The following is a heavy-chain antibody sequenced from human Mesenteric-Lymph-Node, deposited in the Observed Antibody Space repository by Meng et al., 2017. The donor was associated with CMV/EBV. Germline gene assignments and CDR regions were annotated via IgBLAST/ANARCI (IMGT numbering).Heavy chain of an antibody. CDR1: GSTFTGYC. CDR3: ARGMSLGSPDFDQ. D-gene: IGHD3-10*01. V-gene: IGHV1-2*06. Sequence: AVGSTFTGYCRRWLRQAPGQGVAWMGRSNHDRGGTNYSQKFRGRGTMTRDTSICTAYMKLVSLRADDTAVYYCARGMSLGSPDFDQWGQGTLVTVSS. J-gene: IGHJ4*02. CDR2: SNHDRGGT.